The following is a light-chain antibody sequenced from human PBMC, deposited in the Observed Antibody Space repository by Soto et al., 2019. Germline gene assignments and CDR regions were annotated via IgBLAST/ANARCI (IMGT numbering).Light chain of an antibody. CDR3: QQYNNWPLT. CDR1: QGVNLY. CDR2: GAS. Sequence: EIVMTQSPATLSVSPGERATLSCRASQGVNLYLAWYQQKPGQAPRLLISGASTRATGIPARFSGSGSGTEFTLTISSLQSEDFAVYYCQQYNNWPLTFGGGTNVQIK. J-gene: IGKJ4*01. V-gene: IGKV3D-15*01.